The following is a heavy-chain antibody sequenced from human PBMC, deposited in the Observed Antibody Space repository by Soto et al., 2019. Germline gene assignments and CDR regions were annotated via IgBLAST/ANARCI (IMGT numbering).Heavy chain of an antibody. CDR3: TGGSNSVY. V-gene: IGHV3-23*01. J-gene: IGHJ4*02. CDR2: IGANGDSI. D-gene: IGHD1-26*01. Sequence: EVQLLESGGGLVRPGGSLRLSCAASGFTFNSYAMSWVRQAPGKGLEWVSHIGANGDSIYYADSVKGRFTISRDNSKNTLYLQMTGLRADDTAVYYCTGGSNSVYWGQGTLVTVSS. CDR1: GFTFNSYA.